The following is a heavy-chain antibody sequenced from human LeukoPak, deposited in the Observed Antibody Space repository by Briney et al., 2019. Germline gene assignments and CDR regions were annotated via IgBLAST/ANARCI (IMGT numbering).Heavy chain of an antibody. CDR1: GFTLSSHW. D-gene: IGHD6-19*01. V-gene: IGHV3-7*05. CDR2: IKQDGSEQ. Sequence: GGSLRLSCAASGFTLSSHWMSWVRQAPGKGLGWVANIKQDGSEQYYADSVRGRFTISRDNAKNSLYLQMNSLTAEDTAIYYCARESAGGPDYWGQGTLVTVSS. J-gene: IGHJ4*02. CDR3: ARESAGGPDY.